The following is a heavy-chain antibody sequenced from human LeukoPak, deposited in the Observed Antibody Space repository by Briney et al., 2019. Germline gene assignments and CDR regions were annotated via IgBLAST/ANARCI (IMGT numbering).Heavy chain of an antibody. Sequence: SETLSLTCSVSGGSTSSLYWSWIRQPPGKGLEWIGYIYYTGSTNYNPSLKSRVTMFVDMSKNQFSLRLGSVTAADTAVYYCARHRAYSSSSPFDYWGQGTLVTVSS. CDR1: GGSTSSLY. V-gene: IGHV4-59*08. CDR3: ARHRAYSSSSPFDY. J-gene: IGHJ4*02. D-gene: IGHD6-6*01. CDR2: IYYTGST.